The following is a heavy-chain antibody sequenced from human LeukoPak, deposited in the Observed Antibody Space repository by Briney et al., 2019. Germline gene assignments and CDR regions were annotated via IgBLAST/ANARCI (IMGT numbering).Heavy chain of an antibody. V-gene: IGHV4-61*02. D-gene: IGHD3-10*01. CDR1: GGSISSGSYY. CDR3: ARRGYYYGSGSYNIYYYYYYMDV. J-gene: IGHJ6*03. CDR2: IYTSGST. Sequence: SQTLSLTCTVSGGSISSGSYYWSWIRQPAGKGLEWIGRIYTSGSTNYNPSLKSRVTISVDTSKNQFSLKLSSVTAADTAVYYCARRGYYYGSGSYNIYYYYYYMDVWGKGTTVTISS.